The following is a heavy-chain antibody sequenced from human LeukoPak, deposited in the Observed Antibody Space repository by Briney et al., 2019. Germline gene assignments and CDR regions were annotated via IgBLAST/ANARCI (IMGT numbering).Heavy chain of an antibody. CDR3: ARGNRVLLWFGDHDAFDI. CDR1: GYTFTSYG. J-gene: IGHJ3*02. V-gene: IGHV1-18*01. D-gene: IGHD3-10*01. CDR2: ISAYNGNT. Sequence: ASVKVSCKASGYTFTSYGISWVRQAPGQGLEWMGWISAYNGNTNYAQKLQGRVTMTTDTSTSTAYMELRSLRSDDTAVYYCARGNRVLLWFGDHDAFDIWGQGTMVTVSS.